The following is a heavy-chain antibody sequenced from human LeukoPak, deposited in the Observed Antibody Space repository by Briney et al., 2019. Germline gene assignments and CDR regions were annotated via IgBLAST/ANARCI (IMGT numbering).Heavy chain of an antibody. Sequence: ASVKVSCKASGYSFIGYYIHWVRQAPGQGLEWMGWINPNNGGTNYAQTFQGRVSMTRDTSISTACMELSRLRSDDTAVYYCARVQRMYSSGWFDYWGQGTLVTVSS. V-gene: IGHV1-2*02. CDR2: INPNNGGT. J-gene: IGHJ4*02. D-gene: IGHD6-19*01. CDR1: GYSFIGYY. CDR3: ARVQRMYSSGWFDY.